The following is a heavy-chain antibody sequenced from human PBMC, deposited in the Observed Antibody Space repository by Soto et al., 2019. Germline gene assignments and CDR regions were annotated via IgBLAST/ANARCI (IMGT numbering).Heavy chain of an antibody. D-gene: IGHD1-1*01. Sequence: GGSLRLSCAASGFTFSSYAMSWVRQAPGKGLEWVSAISGSGGSTYYADSVKGRFTISRDNSKNTLYLQMNSLRAEDTAVYYCAKDNGDNWNDLYYFDYWGQGTLVTVSS. CDR2: ISGSGGST. J-gene: IGHJ4*02. CDR1: GFTFSSYA. CDR3: AKDNGDNWNDLYYFDY. V-gene: IGHV3-23*01.